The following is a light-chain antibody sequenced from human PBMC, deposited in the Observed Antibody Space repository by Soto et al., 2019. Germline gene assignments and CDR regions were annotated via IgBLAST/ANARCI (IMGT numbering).Light chain of an antibody. CDR2: RNN. CDR1: SSNIGSNY. CDR3: AAWDDSLSGVV. J-gene: IGLJ2*01. Sequence: QSVLTQPPSASGTPGQRVTISCSGSSSNIGSNYVYWYLQLPGTAPKLLIYRNNQRPSGVPDRFSGSKSGTSASLAISGLRSEDEADYYCAAWDDSLSGVVFGGGTQLTVL. V-gene: IGLV1-47*01.